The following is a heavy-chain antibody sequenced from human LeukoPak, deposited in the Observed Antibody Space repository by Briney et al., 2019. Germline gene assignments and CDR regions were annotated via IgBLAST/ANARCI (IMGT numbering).Heavy chain of an antibody. CDR3: ARGRAFGDLY. CDR1: GYAFSNYY. J-gene: IGHJ4*02. D-gene: IGHD4-17*01. V-gene: IGHV1-2*02. Sequence: ASVKVSCKASGYAFSNYYMHWVRQAPGQGLEWMGWINPNSGGTNYAQKFQGRVTMTRDTSISTAYMELSRLRSDDTAVYYCARGRAFGDLYWGQGTLVTVSS. CDR2: INPNSGGT.